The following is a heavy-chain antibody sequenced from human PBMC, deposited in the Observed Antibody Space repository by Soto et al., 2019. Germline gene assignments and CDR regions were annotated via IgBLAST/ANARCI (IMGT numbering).Heavy chain of an antibody. D-gene: IGHD3-10*01. CDR3: AKDLREGLWFGELLAVAPGDY. J-gene: IGHJ4*02. CDR2: ISYDGSNK. Sequence: QVQLVESGGGVVQPGRSLRLSCAASGFTFSSYGMHWVRQAPGKGLEWVAVISYDGSNKYYADSVKGRFTISRDNSKNTMYLQMNSLRAEDKAVYYCAKDLREGLWFGELLAVAPGDYWGEGTLVTVS. CDR1: GFTFSSYG. V-gene: IGHV3-30*18.